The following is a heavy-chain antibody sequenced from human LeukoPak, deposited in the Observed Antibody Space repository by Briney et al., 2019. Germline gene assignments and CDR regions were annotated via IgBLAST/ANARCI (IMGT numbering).Heavy chain of an antibody. J-gene: IGHJ4*02. CDR3: ARDLAYSRLDY. D-gene: IGHD5-18*01. Sequence: GGSLRLSYVVSGFTFSGNWMHWVRQGPGKGLMCVARIKKDGTYRDYADSVKGRFTISRDNAKNTLFLQMDSLRVEDTAFYYCARDLAYSRLDYWGQGMLVTVSS. CDR1: GFTFSGNW. V-gene: IGHV3-74*01. CDR2: IKKDGTYR.